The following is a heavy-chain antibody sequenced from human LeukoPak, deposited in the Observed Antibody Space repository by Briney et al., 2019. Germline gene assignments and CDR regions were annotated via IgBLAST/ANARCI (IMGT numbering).Heavy chain of an antibody. CDR2: ISYDGSNK. CDR3: AKVGYYDSSGYYDY. J-gene: IGHJ4*02. V-gene: IGHV3-30*18. CDR1: GFTFSSYG. D-gene: IGHD3-22*01. Sequence: GRPLRLSCAASGFTFSSYGMHWVRQAPGKGLEWVAVISYDGSNKYYADSVKGRFTISRDNSKNTLYLQMNSLRAEDTAVYYCAKVGYYDSSGYYDYWGQGTLVTVSS.